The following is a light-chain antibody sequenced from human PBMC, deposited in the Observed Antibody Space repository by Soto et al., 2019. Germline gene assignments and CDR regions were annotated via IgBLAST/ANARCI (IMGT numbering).Light chain of an antibody. CDR3: QQHNNRPPCT. CDR2: CAS. V-gene: IGKV3-15*01. CDR1: QSVSSN. Sequence: EIVMTQSPATLSVSPGERATLSCRASQSVSSNLAWYQQKHAHDPRLLLYCASTRATSIHHKFSGSGSGREFTLPISSLQSEDDAAYYCQQHNNRPPCTFGQGTKVEIK. J-gene: IGKJ1*01.